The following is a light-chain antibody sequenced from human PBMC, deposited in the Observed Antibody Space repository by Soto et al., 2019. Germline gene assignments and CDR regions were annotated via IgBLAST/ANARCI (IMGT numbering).Light chain of an antibody. V-gene: IGLV2-23*01. J-gene: IGLJ1*01. CDR1: SSDVGSYNL. CDR3: YSYAGENLYV. Sequence: QSALTQPASVSASPGQSITIPCTGTSSDVGSYNLVSWFQQHPGQVPKLLIYEGTKRPSGLSDRFSGSKSGTTASLTISGLQAEDEAHYYCYSYAGENLYVFGTGTKVTVL. CDR2: EGT.